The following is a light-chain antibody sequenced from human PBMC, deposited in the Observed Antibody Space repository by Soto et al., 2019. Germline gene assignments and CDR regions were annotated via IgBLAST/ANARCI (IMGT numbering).Light chain of an antibody. V-gene: IGLV2-23*01. CDR3: CSYAGSMDV. J-gene: IGLJ1*01. Sequence: QSALTQPASVCGSPGQSITISCTGTSSDVGSYNLVSWYQQHPGKAPKLMIYEGSKRPSGVSNRFSGSKSGNTASLTISGLQAEDEADYYCCSYAGSMDVFGTGTKLTVL. CDR1: SSDVGSYNL. CDR2: EGS.